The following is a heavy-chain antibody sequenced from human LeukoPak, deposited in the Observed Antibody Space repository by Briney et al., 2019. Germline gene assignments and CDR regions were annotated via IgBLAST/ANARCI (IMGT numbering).Heavy chain of an antibody. CDR1: GFTFSNAW. Sequence: TGGSLRLSCAASGFTFSNAWMTWVRQAPGKGLEWVGRIISKTNGGTTDYAAPVKGRFTISRDDSKNTLYLQMNSLKTEDTAMYYCTELVGATGGIDNWGQGTLVTVS. D-gene: IGHD1-26*01. J-gene: IGHJ4*02. CDR2: IISKTNGGTT. V-gene: IGHV3-15*01. CDR3: TELVGATGGIDN.